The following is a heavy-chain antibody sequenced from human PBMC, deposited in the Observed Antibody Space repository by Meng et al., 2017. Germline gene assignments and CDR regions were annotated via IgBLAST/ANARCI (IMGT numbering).Heavy chain of an antibody. V-gene: IGHV4-34*02. J-gene: IGHJ2*01. CDR2: INRSGST. Sequence: HWAVALLNPSGTPFLTFAVHGGFFRGYYGSWIRQPPGKGLEWIGEINRSGSTNYNPSLKSRVTISVDTSKNQFSLKLNSVTAADTAVYYCAREIAVAAHYYWYFDLWGRGTLVTVSS. CDR3: AREIAVAAHYYWYFDL. D-gene: IGHD6-19*01. CDR1: GGFFRGYY.